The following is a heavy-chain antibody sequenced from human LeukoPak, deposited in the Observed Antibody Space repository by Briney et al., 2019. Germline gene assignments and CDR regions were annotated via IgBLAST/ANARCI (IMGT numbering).Heavy chain of an antibody. V-gene: IGHV4-59*12. D-gene: IGHD1-26*01. J-gene: IGHJ3*02. Sequence: SETLSLTCTVSGGSISSYYWSWIRQPPGKGLEWIGYIYYSGSTNYNPSLKSRVTMSVDTSKNQFSLKLSSVTAADTTVYYCARDRSGSYYPDAFDIWGQGTMVTVSS. CDR3: ARDRSGSYYPDAFDI. CDR1: GGSISSYY. CDR2: IYYSGST.